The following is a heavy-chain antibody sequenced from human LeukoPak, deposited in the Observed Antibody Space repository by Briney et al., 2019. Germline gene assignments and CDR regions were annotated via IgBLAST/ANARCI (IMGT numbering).Heavy chain of an antibody. CDR3: ARLRGYSYGSFDY. V-gene: IGHV4-59*01. Sequence: SETLSLTCTVSGGSTSSYYWSWIRQPPGKGLEWIGYIYYSGSTNYNPSLKSRVTISVDTSKNQFPLKLSSVTAADTAVYYCARLRGYSYGSFDYWGQGTLVTVSS. CDR1: GGSTSSYY. D-gene: IGHD5-18*01. J-gene: IGHJ4*02. CDR2: IYYSGST.